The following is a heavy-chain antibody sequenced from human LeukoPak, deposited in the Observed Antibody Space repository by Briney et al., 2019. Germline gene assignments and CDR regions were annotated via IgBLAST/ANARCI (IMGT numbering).Heavy chain of an antibody. V-gene: IGHV3-11*04. D-gene: IGHD2-15*01. CDR3: ARVGSGDGGAFDI. CDR2: ISSSGRTT. Sequence: GESLRLSCSASGFTFSDDYMSWIRQPPGKGLEWVAYISSSGRTTYYADSMKGRFTISRDNAKNSLYLQMNSLRAEDTAVYYCARVGSGDGGAFDIWGQGTMVTVSS. J-gene: IGHJ3*02. CDR1: GFTFSDDY.